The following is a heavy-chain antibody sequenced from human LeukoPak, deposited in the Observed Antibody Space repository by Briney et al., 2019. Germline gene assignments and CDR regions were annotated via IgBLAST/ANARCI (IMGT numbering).Heavy chain of an antibody. CDR2: IIPMFGST. J-gene: IGHJ4*02. D-gene: IGHD3-3*01. V-gene: IGHV1-69*05. CDR1: GGTFSSYA. CDR3: ASIPGGGNVWREYYFDY. Sequence: ASVKVSCKASGGTFSSYAISWVRQAPGQGLEWMGGIIPMFGSTNYAQKFQGRVTITTDVSTSTAYVELSSLRSEDTAVYYCASIPGGGNVWREYYFDYWGQGTLVTVSS.